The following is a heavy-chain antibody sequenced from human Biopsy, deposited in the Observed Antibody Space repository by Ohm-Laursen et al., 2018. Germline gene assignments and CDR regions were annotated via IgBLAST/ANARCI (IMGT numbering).Heavy chain of an antibody. CDR2: ISYTGYT. CDR1: GGSFTGHY. Sequence: GTLSLTCTVSGGSFTGHYWSCIRQPPGKGLEWIGHISYTGYTSYKSSLKSRVTISLDTSRKHFSLRLTSLAAADTAVYYCARGSNEYGGLYFPHWGQGTLVTVSA. V-gene: IGHV4-59*11. D-gene: IGHD4-23*01. CDR3: ARGSNEYGGLYFPH. J-gene: IGHJ1*01.